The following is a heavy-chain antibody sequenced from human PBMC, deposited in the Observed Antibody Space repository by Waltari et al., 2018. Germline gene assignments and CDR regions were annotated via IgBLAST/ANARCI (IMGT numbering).Heavy chain of an antibody. CDR1: GYTFTGYY. J-gene: IGHJ4*02. V-gene: IGHV1-2*06. Sequence: QVQLVQSGAEVKKPGASVKVSCKASGYTFTGYYMHWVRQAPGQGLEWMGRINPNSGGTNYAQKLQGRVTMTRDTSISTAYMELSRLRSDDTAVYYCAREVDTALPFDYWGQGTLVTVSS. D-gene: IGHD5-18*01. CDR2: INPNSGGT. CDR3: AREVDTALPFDY.